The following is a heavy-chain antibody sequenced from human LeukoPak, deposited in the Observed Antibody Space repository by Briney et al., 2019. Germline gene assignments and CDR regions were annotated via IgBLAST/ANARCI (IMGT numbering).Heavy chain of an antibody. Sequence: ASVKVSCKASGYTFTSYYMHWVRQAPGQGLEWMGIINPSGGSTSYAQKFQGRVTMTRDTSTSTVYMELSSLRSEDTAVYYCARDMEYDFWSGYTNHFDYWGQGTLVTVSS. CDR3: ARDMEYDFWSGYTNHFDY. J-gene: IGHJ4*02. D-gene: IGHD3-3*01. V-gene: IGHV1-46*01. CDR1: GYTFTSYY. CDR2: INPSGGST.